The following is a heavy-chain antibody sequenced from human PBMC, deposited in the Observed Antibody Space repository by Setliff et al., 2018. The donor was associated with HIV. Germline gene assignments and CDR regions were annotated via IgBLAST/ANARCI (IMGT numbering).Heavy chain of an antibody. CDR3: AGSYCNSTSCYICGAPGYYFDH. V-gene: IGHV4-34*01. CDR2: INPSGSA. Sequence: SETLSLTCAVYGGSFSGYYWSWIRQHPGKGLEWIGEINPSGSANYSPSLKSRVTISVDTSKNHFSLKLSSLTAADTAFYYCAGSYCNSTSCYICGAPGYYFDHWGQGTLVTVSS. D-gene: IGHD2-2*02. J-gene: IGHJ4*02. CDR1: GGSFSGYY.